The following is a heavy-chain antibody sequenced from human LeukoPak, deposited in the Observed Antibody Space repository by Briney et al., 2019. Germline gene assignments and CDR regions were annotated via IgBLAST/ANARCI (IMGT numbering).Heavy chain of an antibody. J-gene: IGHJ5*02. CDR1: GYSISSGYY. V-gene: IGHV4-38-2*01. Sequence: ASETLSLTCAVSGYSISSGYYWGWIRQPPGKGLEWIGSIYHSGSTYYNPSLKSRVTISADTSKNQFSLKLSSVTAADTAVYYCARGRSDWFDPWGQGTLVTVSS. CDR2: IYHSGST. CDR3: ARGRSDWFDP.